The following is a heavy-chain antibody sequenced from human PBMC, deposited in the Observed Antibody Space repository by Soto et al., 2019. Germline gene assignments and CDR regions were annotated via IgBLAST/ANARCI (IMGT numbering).Heavy chain of an antibody. Sequence: QVQLQQWGAGLLKPSETLSLTCAVYDVSFSDYCWSWIRQPPGKGLEWIGEINHSESTKYNPSLKSRLTIAVDTSKNQSSRKLTSVTAADTAVYYCARGGGLTGYYVDYWGQGTLVTVFS. V-gene: IGHV4-34*01. CDR1: DVSFSDYC. J-gene: IGHJ4*02. CDR3: ARGGGLTGYYVDY. CDR2: INHSEST. D-gene: IGHD3-9*01.